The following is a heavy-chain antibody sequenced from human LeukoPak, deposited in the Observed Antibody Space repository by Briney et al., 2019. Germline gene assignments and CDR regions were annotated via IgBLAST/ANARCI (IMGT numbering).Heavy chain of an antibody. D-gene: IGHD3-22*01. CDR3: AREPTQWDPTGDYYDSSGYFDY. CDR1: GYTFTSYD. J-gene: IGHJ4*02. V-gene: IGHV1-46*01. Sequence: ASVKVSCKASGYTFTSYDMHWVRQAPGQGLEWMGIINPSGDSTSYAQKFQGRVTMTRDTSTSTVYMELSSLRSEDTAVYYCAREPTQWDPTGDYYDSSGYFDYWGQGALVTVSS. CDR2: INPSGDST.